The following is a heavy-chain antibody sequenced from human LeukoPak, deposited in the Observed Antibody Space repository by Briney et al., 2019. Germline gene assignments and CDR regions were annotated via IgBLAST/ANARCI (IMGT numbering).Heavy chain of an antibody. CDR2: INPKSGST. Sequence: ASVKVSCKASGYTFTGYYMHRVRQAPGQGLEWMGWINPKSGSTNYAQKFQGSVTMTRDTSISTAYMELSRLRSDDTAVYYCTSSLEASILWGQGTLVTVSS. CDR3: TSSLEASIL. CDR1: GYTFTGYY. J-gene: IGHJ4*02. V-gene: IGHV1-2*02.